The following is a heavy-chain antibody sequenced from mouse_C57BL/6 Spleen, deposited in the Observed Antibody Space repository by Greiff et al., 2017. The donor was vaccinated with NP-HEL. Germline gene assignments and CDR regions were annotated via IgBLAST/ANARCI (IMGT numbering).Heavy chain of an antibody. CDR3: ARFGVITTVVADYAMDY. CDR2: IYPSDSET. V-gene: IGHV1-61*01. CDR1: GYTFTSYW. Sequence: VQLQQSGAELVRPGSSVKLSCKASGYTFTSYWMDWVKQRPGQGLEWIGNIYPSDSETHYNQKFKDKATLTVDKSSSTAYMQLSSLTSEDSAVYDCARFGVITTVVADYAMDYWGQGTSVTVSS. J-gene: IGHJ4*01. D-gene: IGHD1-1*01.